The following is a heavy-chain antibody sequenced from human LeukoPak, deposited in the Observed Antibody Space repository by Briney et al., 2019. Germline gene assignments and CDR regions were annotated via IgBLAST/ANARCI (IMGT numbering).Heavy chain of an antibody. CDR3: AKENWYLYNNNWYKTWFDP. D-gene: IGHD6-13*01. CDR1: GFTFNRYW. V-gene: IGHV3-7*03. CDR2: IKQDGSAK. Sequence: GGSLRLSCAASGFTFNRYWMSWVRQAPGKELQWVANIKQDGSAKYYVDSVKGRFTISRDNSKNTLYLQMNSLRAEDTAIYYCAKENWYLYNNNWYKTWFDPWGQGTLVTVSS. J-gene: IGHJ5*02.